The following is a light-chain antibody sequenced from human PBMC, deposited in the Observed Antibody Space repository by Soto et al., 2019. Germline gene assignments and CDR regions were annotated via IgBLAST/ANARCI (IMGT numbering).Light chain of an antibody. V-gene: IGLV2-14*01. CDR3: SSYTNISTRACV. CDR2: EVT. J-gene: IGLJ1*01. CDR1: SGDIGSYNR. Sequence: QSALTQPASVSGSPGQSITISCTGTSGDIGSYNRVFWYQQHPGKAPKLIIYEVTDRPSGVSNRFSGSKSGDTASLTISGLQAADEAEYYCSSYTNISTRACVFGTGTKVTVL.